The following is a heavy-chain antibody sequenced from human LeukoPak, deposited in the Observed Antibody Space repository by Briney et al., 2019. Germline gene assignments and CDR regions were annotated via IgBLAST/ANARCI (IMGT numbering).Heavy chain of an antibody. CDR2: ISDNGGGT. Sequence: GGSLRLSCAAAGFSFGSYAMSWVRQAPGGGPEWVSGISDNGGGTYYGDSVKGRFTISRDNSKNMLYLQMNGLRAEDTALYYCAKERSTVGTPLFDNWGQGILVTVSS. J-gene: IGHJ4*02. D-gene: IGHD2-15*01. V-gene: IGHV3-23*01. CDR3: AKERSTVGTPLFDN. CDR1: GFSFGSYA.